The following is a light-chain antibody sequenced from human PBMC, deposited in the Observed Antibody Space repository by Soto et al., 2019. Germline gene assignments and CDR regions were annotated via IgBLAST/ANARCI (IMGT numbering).Light chain of an antibody. CDR1: SSNIGAGYD. J-gene: IGLJ3*02. CDR2: GNS. V-gene: IGLV1-40*01. CDR3: QSYDSSLSVWV. Sequence: QSVLTQPPSVSGAPGQRVTISCTGSSSNIGAGYDVHWYQQLPGTAPKLLIYGNSNRPSGVPDRFSGSKSGTSASLAITGLQAEDEADYYCQSYDSSLSVWVFGGGTKLTVX.